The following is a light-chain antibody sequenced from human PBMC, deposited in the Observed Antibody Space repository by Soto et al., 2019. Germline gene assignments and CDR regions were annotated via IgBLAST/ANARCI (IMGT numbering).Light chain of an antibody. V-gene: IGKV1-5*03. CDR2: KAS. Sequence: IQMTQSPSTLSGSVGDRVTITCRASQTISSWLAWYQQKPGKAPKLLIYKASSLESGVPSRFSGSGSGTEFTLTISSLQPDDFATYYCQQYNSYPGTFGQGTKVDNK. CDR3: QQYNSYPGT. J-gene: IGKJ1*01. CDR1: QTISSW.